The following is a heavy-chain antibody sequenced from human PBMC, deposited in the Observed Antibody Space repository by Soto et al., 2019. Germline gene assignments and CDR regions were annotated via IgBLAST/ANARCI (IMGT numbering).Heavy chain of an antibody. V-gene: IGHV1-69*12. D-gene: IGHD3-22*01. J-gene: IGHJ6*02. CDR1: GGTFSSYA. CDR3: ASGPNYYDSSAYSYSFDGFDV. CDR2: IIPLFRTA. Sequence: QVQLVQSGAEVKKPGSSVKVSCKASGGTFSSYAISWVRQAPGQGLEWMGGIIPLFRTANYAQKFQGRSTITADESTSKAYMELRSLRSEDTAVYYCASGPNYYDSSAYSYSFDGFDVWGPGTTVTVFS.